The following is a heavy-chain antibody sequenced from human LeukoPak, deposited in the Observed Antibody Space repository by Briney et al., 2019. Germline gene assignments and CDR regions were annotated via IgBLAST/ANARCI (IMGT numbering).Heavy chain of an antibody. Sequence: GGSLRLSCAASGFTFSSYSMNWVRQAPGKGLEWVSSISSSSSYIYYADSVKGRFTISRDNAKNSLYLQMNSLRAEDTAVYYCANYRVTAGGIDYWGQGTLVTVSS. D-gene: IGHD2-21*02. V-gene: IGHV3-21*01. CDR1: GFTFSSYS. J-gene: IGHJ4*02. CDR3: ANYRVTAGGIDY. CDR2: ISSSSSYI.